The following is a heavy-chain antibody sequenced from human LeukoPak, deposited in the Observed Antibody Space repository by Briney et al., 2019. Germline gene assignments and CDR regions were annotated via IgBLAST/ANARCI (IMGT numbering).Heavy chain of an antibody. Sequence: GSLRLSCAASGFTFSTYTMYWVRHPPGKRLEWVSIIGNNGGGIHYADSVRGRYTISRDNSKNALYLQMNSLRVEDTAVYYCAIDPNWGTHSWGQGVLVTVSS. CDR3: AIDPNWGTHS. J-gene: IGHJ4*02. CDR1: GFTFSTYT. CDR2: IGNNGGGI. D-gene: IGHD7-27*01. V-gene: IGHV3-23*01.